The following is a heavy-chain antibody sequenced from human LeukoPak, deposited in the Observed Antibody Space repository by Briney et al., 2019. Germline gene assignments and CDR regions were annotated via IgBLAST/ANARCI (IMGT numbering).Heavy chain of an antibody. J-gene: IGHJ1*01. CDR3: ARDYHDSVFQH. D-gene: IGHD2-15*01. V-gene: IGHV4-31*11. Sequence: SETLSLTCAVSGGSISSGGYYWSWIRQHPGKGLEWIGYIYYSGSTYYNPSLKSRVTISVDTSKNQFSLKLSSVTAADTAVYYCARDYHDSVFQHWGQGTLVTVSS. CDR1: GGSISSGGYY. CDR2: IYYSGST.